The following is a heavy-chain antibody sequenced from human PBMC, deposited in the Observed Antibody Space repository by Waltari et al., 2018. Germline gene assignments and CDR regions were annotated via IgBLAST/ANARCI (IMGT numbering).Heavy chain of an antibody. CDR3: ARRYYDFWSGYYTGDDYFDY. CDR2: MNPNSGNT. D-gene: IGHD3-3*01. J-gene: IGHJ4*02. V-gene: IGHV1-8*03. Sequence: QVQLVQSGAEVKKPGASVKVSCKASGYTFTSYDINWVRQATGQGLAWMGWMNPNSGNTGYAQKFQGRVTITRNTSISTAYMELSSLRSEDTAVYYCARRYYDFWSGYYTGDDYFDYWGQGTLVTVSS. CDR1: GYTFTSYD.